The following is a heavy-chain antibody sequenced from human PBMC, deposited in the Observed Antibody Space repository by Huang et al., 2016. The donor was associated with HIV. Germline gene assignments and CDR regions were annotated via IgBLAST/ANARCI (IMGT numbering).Heavy chain of an antibody. Sequence: EWVGRSRGNSVDYAAPVRGRFTISRDDSKKTLYLQMTSLTTEDTAVYYCTIDKVLNMIRGVISDFDYWGQGTLVTVSS. J-gene: IGHJ4*02. CDR2: SRGNSV. V-gene: IGHV3-15*07. CDR3: TIDKVLNMIRGVISDFDY. D-gene: IGHD3-10*01.